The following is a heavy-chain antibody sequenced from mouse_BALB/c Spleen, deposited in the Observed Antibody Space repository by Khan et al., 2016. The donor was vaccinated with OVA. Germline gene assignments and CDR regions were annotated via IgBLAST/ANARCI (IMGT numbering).Heavy chain of an antibody. CDR1: GYTFSSYW. J-gene: IGHJ3*01. V-gene: IGHV1-9*01. D-gene: IGHD1-1*01. CDR3: ARRNYYGKSSWFGY. Sequence: QVQLKQSGAELMKPGASVKISCKATGYTFSSYWLEWVKQRPGHGLEWIGEILPGSGSNNYNEKFKGKATFTADTSSNTAYMQLRSLTSEDSAGYYCARRNYYGKSSWFGYWGQGTLVTVS. CDR2: ILPGSGSN.